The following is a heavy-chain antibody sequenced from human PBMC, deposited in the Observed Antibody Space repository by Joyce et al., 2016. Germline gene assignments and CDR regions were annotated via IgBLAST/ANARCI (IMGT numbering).Heavy chain of an antibody. CDR1: GFIFSNYT. CDR2: ISRSSRTI. Sequence: EVQLVESGGGLVQPGGSLRLSCAASGFIFSNYTRKGVGQGPGKGLEWVSHISRSSRTIYYADSVKGRFTISRDNAKNSLYLQMNSLRAEDTAVYYCARKKYYGSGSYYKYYYYAMDVWGQGTTVTVSS. V-gene: IGHV3-48*04. J-gene: IGHJ6*02. D-gene: IGHD3-10*01. CDR3: ARKKYYGSGSYYKYYYYAMDV.